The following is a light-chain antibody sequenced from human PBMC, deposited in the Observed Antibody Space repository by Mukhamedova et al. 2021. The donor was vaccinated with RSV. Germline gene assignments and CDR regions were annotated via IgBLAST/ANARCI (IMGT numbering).Light chain of an antibody. CDR1: QSVSSSY. V-gene: IGKV3-20*01. CDR3: QQYGSSLLT. Sequence: RASQSVSSSYLAWYQQKPGQAPRLLIYGASSRATGIPDRFSGSGSGTDFTLTINRLEPEDFAVYYCQQYGSSLLTFGGGTKVEI. CDR2: GAS. J-gene: IGKJ4*01.